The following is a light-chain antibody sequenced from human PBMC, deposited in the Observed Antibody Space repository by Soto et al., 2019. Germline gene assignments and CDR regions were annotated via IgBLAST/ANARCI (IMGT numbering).Light chain of an antibody. Sequence: QSVLAQPPSASGSPGQSVTISCTGTFNDVGGYNYVSWYQQHPGKAPKVIIYEVYKRPSGVPDRFSGSKSGKTASLTVSGLQADDEAEYYCSSYVGNNNLVFGGGTKLTVL. V-gene: IGLV2-8*01. J-gene: IGLJ3*02. CDR3: SSYVGNNNLV. CDR2: EVY. CDR1: FNDVGGYNY.